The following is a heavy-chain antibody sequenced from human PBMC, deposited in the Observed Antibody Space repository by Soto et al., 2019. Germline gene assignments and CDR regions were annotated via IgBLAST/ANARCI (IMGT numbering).Heavy chain of an antibody. CDR2: INHSGSI. D-gene: IGHD3-22*01. CDR3: ARGNGMILAVHGDAPDKKYLDS. V-gene: IGHV4-34*01. J-gene: IGHJ4*02. Sequence: SETLSLTGAVYGGSFSGHYWNWIRQPPGKGLEWIGEINHSGSINYNPSLKSRVTISVDTSKNQFSLKLRSVTAADTAIYYCARGNGMILAVHGDAPDKKYLDSWSQGTLVTVSS. CDR1: GGSFSGHY.